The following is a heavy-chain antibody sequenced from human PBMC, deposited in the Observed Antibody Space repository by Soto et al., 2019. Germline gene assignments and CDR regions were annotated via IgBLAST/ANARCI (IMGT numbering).Heavy chain of an antibody. CDR3: ARARLYYYDSSGYYFATGGGGALDY. J-gene: IGHJ4*02. CDR2: VNHSGST. CDR1: GGSFSGYY. V-gene: IGHV4-34*01. Sequence: SETLSLTCAVYGGSFSGYYWSWIRQPPGKGLEWIGEVNHSGSTNYNPPLKSRVTISVDTSKNQFSLKLSSVTAADTAVYYCARARLYYYDSSGYYFATGGGGALDYWGQGTLVTVSS. D-gene: IGHD3-22*01.